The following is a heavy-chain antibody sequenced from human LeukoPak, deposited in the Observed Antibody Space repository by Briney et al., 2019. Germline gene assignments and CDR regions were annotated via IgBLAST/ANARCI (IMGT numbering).Heavy chain of an antibody. CDR1: GFTFSSYW. CDR2: IKQDGSEK. V-gene: IGHV3-7*04. J-gene: IGHJ4*02. Sequence: GGSLRLSCAASGFTFSSYWMSWVRQAPGKGLEWVANIKQDGSEKYYVDAVKGRFTISRDNAKNSLYLQMNSLRAEDAAVYYCARDGGLAEMATPFDYWGQGTLVTVSS. D-gene: IGHD5-24*01. CDR3: ARDGGLAEMATPFDY.